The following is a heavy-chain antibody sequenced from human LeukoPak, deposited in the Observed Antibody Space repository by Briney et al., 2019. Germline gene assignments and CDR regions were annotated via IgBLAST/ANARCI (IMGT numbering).Heavy chain of an antibody. Sequence: ASVTVSCKASGYTFTAYFIHWVRQAPGQGLEWMGWINPNNGGTNYAQKLQGRVTMTTDTSITTAYMELDNRTSDDKAVDYCSRDRPVAETVGAWCDHWGQGTLVTVSS. J-gene: IGHJ5*02. CDR1: GYTFTAYF. CDR2: INPNNGGT. V-gene: IGHV1-2*02. D-gene: IGHD6-19*01. CDR3: SRDRPVAETVGAWCDH.